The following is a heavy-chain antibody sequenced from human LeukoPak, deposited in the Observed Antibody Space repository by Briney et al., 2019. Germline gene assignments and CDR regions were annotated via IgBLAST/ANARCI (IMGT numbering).Heavy chain of an antibody. D-gene: IGHD6-19*01. CDR1: GFTFSSYW. Sequence: PGGSLRLSCAASGFTFSSYWMSWVRQAPGKGLEWVANIKQDGSEKYYVDSVKGRFTISRDNAKNSLYLQMNSLSAEDTAVYYCARDGIAVAATSHYWGQGTLVTVSS. CDR2: IKQDGSEK. V-gene: IGHV3-7*03. CDR3: ARDGIAVAATSHY. J-gene: IGHJ4*02.